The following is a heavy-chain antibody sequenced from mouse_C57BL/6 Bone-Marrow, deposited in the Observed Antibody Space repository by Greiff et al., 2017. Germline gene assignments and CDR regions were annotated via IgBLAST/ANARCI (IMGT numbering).Heavy chain of an antibody. CDR3: ARHGNYWYFDV. V-gene: IGHV1-81*01. CDR1: GYTFTSYG. CDR2: IYPCSGKT. D-gene: IGHD2-1*01. J-gene: IGHJ1*03. Sequence: VQLQQSGAELARPGASVKLSCKASGYTFTSYGISWVKQRTGQGLEWIGKIYPCSGKTYYNEKFKGKATLTADKSSSTAYMELRILTSEDSAVYFCARHGNYWYFDVWGTGTTVTVSS.